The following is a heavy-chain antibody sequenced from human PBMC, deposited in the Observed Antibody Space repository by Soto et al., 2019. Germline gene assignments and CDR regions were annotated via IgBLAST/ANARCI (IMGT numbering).Heavy chain of an antibody. CDR3: AREMAYGAGSLAGSRY. CDR1: GVSITGSY. V-gene: IGHV4-59*01. Sequence: PSETLSLTCSVSGVSITGSYWSWIRQPPGKTLEWIGYVYHSGTTTYNPSLKSRVSISVDTSKNQFSLRLTSVIAADTAVYYCAREMAYGAGSLAGSRYRRQATMATVYS. CDR2: VYHSGTT. D-gene: IGHD1-26*01. J-gene: IGHJ4*02.